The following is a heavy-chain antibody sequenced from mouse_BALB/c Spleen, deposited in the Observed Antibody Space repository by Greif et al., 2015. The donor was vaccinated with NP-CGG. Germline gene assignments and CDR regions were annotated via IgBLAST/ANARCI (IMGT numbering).Heavy chain of an antibody. V-gene: IGHV14-3*02. D-gene: IGHD2-14*01. Sequence: VQLQQSAAELVEPGASVKLSCTASGFNIKDTYMHWVKQRPEQGLEWIGRIDPANGNTKYDPKFQGKATITADTSSNTAYLQLSSLTSEDTAVYYCARYYRYPYYAMDYWGQGTSVTVSS. CDR2: IDPANGNT. CDR1: GFNIKDTY. J-gene: IGHJ4*01. CDR3: ARYYRYPYYAMDY.